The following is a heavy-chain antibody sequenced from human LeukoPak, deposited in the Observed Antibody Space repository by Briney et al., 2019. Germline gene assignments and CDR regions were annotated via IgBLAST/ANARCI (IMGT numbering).Heavy chain of an antibody. V-gene: IGHV3-23*01. CDR1: GFTFSSYA. J-gene: IGHJ4*02. CDR2: ISGSGGST. Sequence: GGSLRLSCAASGFTFSSYAMSWVRQAPGKGLEWVSAISGSGGSTYYADSVKGRFTISRDNSKNTLYLQMNSLRAEDTAVYYCAKKRGVVATIWSYFDYWGQGTLVTVSS. D-gene: IGHD5-12*01. CDR3: AKKRGVVATIWSYFDY.